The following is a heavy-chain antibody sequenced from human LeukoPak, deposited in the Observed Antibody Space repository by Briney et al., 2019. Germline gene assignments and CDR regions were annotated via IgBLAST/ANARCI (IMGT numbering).Heavy chain of an antibody. J-gene: IGHJ4*02. CDR1: GGSISTGDYY. D-gene: IGHD3-9*01. V-gene: IGHV4-31*03. CDR2: IYYSGST. CDR3: ARVGNRGLRYFDWLLGPDFDY. Sequence: SETLSLTCTVSGGSISTGDYYWNWIRQHPGKGLEWIGYIYYSGSTYYNPSLKSRVTISVDTSKNQFSLKLSSVTAADTAVYYCARVGNRGLRYFDWLLGPDFDYWGQGTLVTVSS.